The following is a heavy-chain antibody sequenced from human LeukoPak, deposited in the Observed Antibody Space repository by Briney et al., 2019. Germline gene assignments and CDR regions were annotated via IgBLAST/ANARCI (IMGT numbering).Heavy chain of an antibody. J-gene: IGHJ4*02. D-gene: IGHD2-15*01. CDR3: AMRGYCSGGSCYSFFDY. V-gene: IGHV3-30*04. Sequence: GRSLRLSCAASGFTFSSYAMHWVRQAPGKGLEWVAVISYDGSNKYYADSVKGRFTISRDNSKNTLYLQMNSLRAEDTAVYYCAMRGYCSGGSCYSFFDYWGQGTLVSVSS. CDR1: GFTFSSYA. CDR2: ISYDGSNK.